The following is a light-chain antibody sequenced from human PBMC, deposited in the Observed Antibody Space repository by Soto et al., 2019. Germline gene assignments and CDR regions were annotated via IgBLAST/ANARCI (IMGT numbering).Light chain of an antibody. J-gene: IGLJ1*01. V-gene: IGLV1-47*01. CDR3: SSYTSSSTLPYV. CDR1: TSNIGSNY. CDR2: RNN. Sequence: QSVLTQPPSASGTPGQGVTISCSGSTSNIGSNYVYWYQQLPGTAPKLLIYRNNQRPSGVPDRFSGSKSGTSASLAISGLQAEDEADYYCSSYTSSSTLPYVFGTGTKVTVL.